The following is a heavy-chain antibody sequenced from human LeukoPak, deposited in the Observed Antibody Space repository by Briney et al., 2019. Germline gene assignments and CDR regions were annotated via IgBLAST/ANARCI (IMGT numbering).Heavy chain of an antibody. CDR1: GFTFSSYA. V-gene: IGHV3-23*01. J-gene: IGHJ4*02. CDR2: ISGSGGST. CDR3: AKWGDGYNSAFDY. Sequence: PGGSLRLSCAAPGFTFSSYAMSWVRQAPGKGLEWVSAISGSGGSTYYADSVKGRFTISRDNSKNTLYLQMNSLRAEDTAVYYCAKWGDGYNSAFDYWGQGTLVTVSS. D-gene: IGHD5-24*01.